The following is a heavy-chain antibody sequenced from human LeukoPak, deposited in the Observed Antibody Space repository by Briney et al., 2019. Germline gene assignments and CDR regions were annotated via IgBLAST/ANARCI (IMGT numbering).Heavy chain of an antibody. J-gene: IGHJ6*02. CDR1: GFAFSSYG. V-gene: IGHV3-30*18. D-gene: IGHD3-3*01. Sequence: PGGSLRLSCAASGFAFSSYGMHWVRQAPGKGLEWVAVISSYDGRNKYYADSVKGRFTISRDNSKNTLYLQMNSLRAEDTAVYYCAKELSITIFGVVIPYYYYGMDVWGQGTTVTVSS. CDR2: ISSYDGRNK. CDR3: AKELSITIFGVVIPYYYYGMDV.